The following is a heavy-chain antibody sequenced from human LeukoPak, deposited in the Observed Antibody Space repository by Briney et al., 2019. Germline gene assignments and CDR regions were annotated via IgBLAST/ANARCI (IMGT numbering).Heavy chain of an antibody. J-gene: IGHJ6*02. V-gene: IGHV4-4*07. D-gene: IGHD2-15*01. CDR2: IYTSGST. CDR3: ARQRPSGVLGYYYYGMDV. Sequence: SETLSLTRTVSGGSISSYYWSWIRQPAGKGLEWIGRIYTSGSTNYNPSLKSRVTMSVDTSKNQFSLKLSSVTAADTAVYYCARQRPSGVLGYYYYGMDVWGQGTTVTVSS. CDR1: GGSISSYY.